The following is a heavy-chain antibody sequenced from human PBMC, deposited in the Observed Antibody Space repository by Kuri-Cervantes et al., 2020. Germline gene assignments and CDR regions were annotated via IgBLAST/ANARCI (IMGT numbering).Heavy chain of an antibody. J-gene: IGHJ2*01. CDR2: INWNGGST. V-gene: IGHV3-20*01. CDR3: ARRTTVTVTATPRSYWYFDL. CDR1: GFTFDDYA. Sequence: GGSLRLSCAASGFTFDDYAMHWVRQAPGKGLEWVSGINWNGGSTGYADSVKGRFTISRDNAKNSLYLQMNSLRAEDTALYHCARRTTVTVTATPRSYWYFDLWGRGTLVTVSS. D-gene: IGHD4-17*01.